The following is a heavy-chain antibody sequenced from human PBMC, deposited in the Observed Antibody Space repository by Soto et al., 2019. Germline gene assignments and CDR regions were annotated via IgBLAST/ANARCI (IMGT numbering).Heavy chain of an antibody. D-gene: IGHD7-27*01. CDR2: MNPNSGNT. CDR3: ARFSWAYYYGMDV. J-gene: IGHJ6*02. CDR1: GYTFTSYD. V-gene: IGHV1-8*01. Sequence: AASVKVSCKASGYTFTSYDINWVRQDTGQGLERKGWMNPNSGNTGYAQKFQGRVTMTRNTSISTAYMELSSLRSEDMAFYYCARFSWAYYYGMDVWGQGTTVTVSS.